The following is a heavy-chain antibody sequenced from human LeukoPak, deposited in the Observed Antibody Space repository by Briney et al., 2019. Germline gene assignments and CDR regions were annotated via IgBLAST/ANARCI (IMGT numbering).Heavy chain of an antibody. J-gene: IGHJ6*03. CDR1: GGSISSSSYY. CDR2: IYYRGTT. D-gene: IGHD2-15*01. CDR3: ARVRCSGGSCPYYYYYYYMDV. Sequence: SETLSLTCTVSGGSISSSSYYWGWIRQPPGKGLEWIGSIYYRGTTYYNPSLKSRVTISVDTSKNQLSLKLSSVTAADTAVYYCARVRCSGGSCPYYYYYYYMDVWGKGTTVTVSS. V-gene: IGHV4-39*07.